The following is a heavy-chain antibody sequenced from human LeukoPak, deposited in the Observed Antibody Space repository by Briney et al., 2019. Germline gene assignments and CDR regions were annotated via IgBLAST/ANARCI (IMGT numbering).Heavy chain of an antibody. J-gene: IGHJ4*02. CDR3: AREPYCGGDCWYFEF. CDR1: GFTFSSYE. D-gene: IGHD2-21*02. Sequence: PGGSLRLSCAASGFTFSSYEMNWVRQAPGKGLEWVSYISSSGSTIYYADSVKGRFTISRDNAKNSLYLQLNSLRAEDTAVYYCAREPYCGGDCWYFEFWGRGTLVTVSS. V-gene: IGHV3-48*03. CDR2: ISSSGSTI.